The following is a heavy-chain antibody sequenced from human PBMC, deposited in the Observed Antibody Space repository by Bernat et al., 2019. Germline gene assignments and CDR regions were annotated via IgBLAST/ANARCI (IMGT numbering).Heavy chain of an antibody. D-gene: IGHD5/OR15-5a*01. CDR3: ASESASVYGCDY. Sequence: QLQLQESGPGLVKPSETLSLTCTVSGGSISSSSYYWGWIRQPPGKGLEWIGSIYYSGSTYYNPSLKSRVTISVDTSKNQFSLKLSSVTAADTAVYYCASESASVYGCDYWGQGTLVTVSS. J-gene: IGHJ4*02. CDR1: GGSISSSSYY. CDR2: IYYSGST. V-gene: IGHV4-39*01.